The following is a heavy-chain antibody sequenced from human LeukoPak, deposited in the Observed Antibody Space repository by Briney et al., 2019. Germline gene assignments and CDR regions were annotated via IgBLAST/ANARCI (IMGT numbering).Heavy chain of an antibody. CDR3: ARGRRHYDFWSGYYRNYYFDY. CDR1: GYTFTSYD. D-gene: IGHD3-3*01. V-gene: IGHV1-8*01. Sequence: ASVKVSCKASGYTFTSYDINWVRQATGQGLEWMGWMSPNSGNTGYAQKFQGRVTMTRNTSISTAYMELSSPRSEDTAVYYCARGRRHYDFWSGYYRNYYFDYWGQGTLVTVSS. J-gene: IGHJ4*02. CDR2: MSPNSGNT.